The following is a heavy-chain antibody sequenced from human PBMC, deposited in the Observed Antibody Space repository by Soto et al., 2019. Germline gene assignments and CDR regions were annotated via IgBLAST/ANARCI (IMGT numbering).Heavy chain of an antibody. D-gene: IGHD2-15*01. CDR3: AKDAGYCSGGSCWFRWFDP. Sequence: GGSLRLSCAASGFTFSSYAMSWVRQAPGKGLEWVSAISGSGGSTYYADSVKGRFTISRDNSKNTLYLQMNSLRAEDTAVYYCAKDAGYCSGGSCWFRWFDPWGQGTLVTVSS. CDR2: ISGSGGST. J-gene: IGHJ5*02. CDR1: GFTFSSYA. V-gene: IGHV3-23*01.